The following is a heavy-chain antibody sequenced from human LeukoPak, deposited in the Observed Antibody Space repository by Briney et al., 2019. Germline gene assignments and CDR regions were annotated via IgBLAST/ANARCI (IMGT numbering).Heavy chain of an antibody. J-gene: IGHJ6*02. V-gene: IGHV3-23*01. CDR3: ARDKRHYGYYGMDV. CDR1: GFTFGNYG. D-gene: IGHD3-10*01. Sequence: GGSLRLSCAASGFTFGNYGMTWVRQAPGKGLEWVATISGTGGRTYYADSVKGRFTVSRDNSKNTLHLQMKSLRAEDTAVYYCARDKRHYGYYGMDVWGQGTTVTVSS. CDR2: ISGTGGRT.